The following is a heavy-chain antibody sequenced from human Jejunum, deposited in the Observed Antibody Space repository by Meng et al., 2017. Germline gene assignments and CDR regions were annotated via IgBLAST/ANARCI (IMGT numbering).Heavy chain of an antibody. CDR2: IGGGGSTR. V-gene: IGHV3-23*01. CDR1: GFTFNHYA. J-gene: IGHJ1*01. Sequence: GESLKISCAASGFTFNHYAMSWVRQAPGTGLEWVAAIGGGGSTRYYRDAVKGRFTVSRDNSKDTLYLEMYSLRAEDTAIYFCARLAGYYEDSGGSNRYFHHWGPGTLVTVSS. D-gene: IGHD3-22*01. CDR3: ARLAGYYEDSGGSNRYFHH.